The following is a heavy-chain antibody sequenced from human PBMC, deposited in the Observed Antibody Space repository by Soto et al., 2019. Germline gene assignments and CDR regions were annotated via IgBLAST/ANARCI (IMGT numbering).Heavy chain of an antibody. J-gene: IGHJ4*02. CDR3: ARLGFVGEGDF. V-gene: IGHV3-74*01. Sequence: EVQLVESGGGLIQPGGSLRLSCATSGFTFSRYWIHWVRQAPGEGLVWVSRISGDGVHTDYAESVKGRFTVSRDIAKSTGYLQMNNLRAEYTAIYYCARLGFVGEGDFWGQGILVTVSS. D-gene: IGHD3-16*01. CDR1: GFTFSRYW. CDR2: ISGDGVHT.